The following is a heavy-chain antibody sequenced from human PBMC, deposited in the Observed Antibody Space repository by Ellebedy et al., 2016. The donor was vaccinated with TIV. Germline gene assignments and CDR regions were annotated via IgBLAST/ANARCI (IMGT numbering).Heavy chain of an antibody. CDR3: AKNSGWQHED. Sequence: PGGSLRLSCAASGFAFSSYGMSWVRQAPGKGLEWVSCISDGGTRTYAADSVEGRFTISRDNSTNTLYLQMNRLRGEDTAVYYCAKNSGWQHEDWGQGTLVTVSS. J-gene: IGHJ4*02. D-gene: IGHD3-10*01. CDR2: ISDGGTRT. CDR1: GFAFSSYG. V-gene: IGHV3-23*01.